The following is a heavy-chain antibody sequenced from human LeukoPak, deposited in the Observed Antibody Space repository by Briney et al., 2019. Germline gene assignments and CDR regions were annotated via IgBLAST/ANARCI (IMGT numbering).Heavy chain of an antibody. CDR2: IRYDGGDK. Sequence: PGGSLRLSCAASGFTFSSYGMHWVRQAPGKGLEWVAFIRYDGGDKYYADSVKGRFTISRDNSKNTLYLQMNSLRAEDTAVYYCARLRAVDRYFDYWGQGTLVTVSS. CDR3: ARLRAVDRYFDY. J-gene: IGHJ4*02. V-gene: IGHV3-30*02. D-gene: IGHD2-15*01. CDR1: GFTFSSYG.